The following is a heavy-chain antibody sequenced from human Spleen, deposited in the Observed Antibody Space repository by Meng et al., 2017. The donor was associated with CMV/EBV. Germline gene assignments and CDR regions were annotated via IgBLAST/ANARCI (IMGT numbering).Heavy chain of an antibody. Sequence: TVSGGSIASHGYYCAWIRQPPGKALEWIGSIYYSGSTYYNPSLKSRVTISEDISKNQFSLKLNSVTAADTAVYFCARRRKQGGFDPWGQGTLVTVSS. CDR1: GGSIASHGYY. V-gene: IGHV4-39*01. J-gene: IGHJ5*02. CDR2: IYYSGST. CDR3: ARRRKQGGFDP.